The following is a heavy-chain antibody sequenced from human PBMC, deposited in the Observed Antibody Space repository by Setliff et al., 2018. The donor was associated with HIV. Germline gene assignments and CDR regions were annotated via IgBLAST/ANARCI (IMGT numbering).Heavy chain of an antibody. J-gene: IGHJ5*02. CDR2: IYNDGKS. D-gene: IGHD3-10*01. Sequence: GGSLRLSCAASGFNVSHNYITWVRQAPGQGLEWVYVIYNDGKSYHADSVKGRFTISRDDSKNTVYLQMEGLRVEDSAVYYCARGVKWLDPWGQGSLVTVS. V-gene: IGHV3-53*01. CDR3: ARGVKWLDP. CDR1: GFNVSHNY.